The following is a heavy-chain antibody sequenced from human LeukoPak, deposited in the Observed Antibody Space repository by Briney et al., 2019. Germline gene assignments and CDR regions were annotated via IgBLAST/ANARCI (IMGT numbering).Heavy chain of an antibody. CDR1: GGSISSGGYY. CDR3: ARDGEGSSGWGLFDY. D-gene: IGHD3-16*01. V-gene: IGHV4-30-2*01. J-gene: IGHJ4*02. CDR2: IYHSGST. Sequence: SETLSLTCTVSGGSISSGGYYWSWIRQPPGKGLEWIGYIYHSGSTYYNPPLKSRVTISVDRSKNQFSLKLSSVTAADTAVYYCARDGEGSSGWGLFDYWGQGTLVTVSS.